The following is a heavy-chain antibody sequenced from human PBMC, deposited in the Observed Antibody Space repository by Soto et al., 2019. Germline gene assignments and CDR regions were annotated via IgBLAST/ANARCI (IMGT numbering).Heavy chain of an antibody. D-gene: IGHD5-18*01. CDR1: GFTVSNNH. J-gene: IGHJ4*02. Sequence: VQLVESGGGLIQPGGSLRLSCAASGFTVSNNHMTWVRQAPGRGPEWVSTIYPGGNTFNAESVKGRFGISRDNSKNMLYLQMNSLRVEDTAVYYCATGLDTSKSGYWGQGTLVTVSS. CDR2: IYPGGNT. CDR3: ATGLDTSKSGY. V-gene: IGHV3-53*01.